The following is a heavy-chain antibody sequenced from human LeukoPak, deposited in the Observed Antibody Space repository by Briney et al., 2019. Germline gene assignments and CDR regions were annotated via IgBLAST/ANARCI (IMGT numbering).Heavy chain of an antibody. Sequence: GGSLRLSCAASGFTFSSYDMNWVRQAPGRGLEWVSVIYSGGSTYYADSVKGRFTISRDNSKNTLYLQMNSLRAEDTAVYYCARKEYYYDSSGDDAFDIWGQGTMVTVSS. J-gene: IGHJ3*02. CDR1: GFTFSSYD. CDR2: IYSGGST. V-gene: IGHV3-66*01. CDR3: ARKEYYYDSSGDDAFDI. D-gene: IGHD3-22*01.